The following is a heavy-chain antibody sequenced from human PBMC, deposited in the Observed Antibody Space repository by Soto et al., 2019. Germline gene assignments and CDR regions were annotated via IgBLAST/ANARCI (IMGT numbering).Heavy chain of an antibody. V-gene: IGHV1-8*01. CDR2: MNPNSGNT. CDR1: GYTFTSYD. CDR3: ARVDAGVSSDYYYYMDV. D-gene: IGHD6-6*01. J-gene: IGHJ6*03. Sequence: ASVTVSCKASGYTFTSYDINWVRQATGQGLEWMGWMNPNSGNTGYAQKFQGRVTMTRNTSISTAYMELSSLRSEDTAVYYCARVDAGVSSDYYYYMDVWGKGTTVTVSS.